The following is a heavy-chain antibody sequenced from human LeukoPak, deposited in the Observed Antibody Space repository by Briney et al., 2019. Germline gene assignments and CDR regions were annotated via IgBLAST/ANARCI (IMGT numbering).Heavy chain of an antibody. J-gene: IGHJ4*02. V-gene: IGHV1-24*01. D-gene: IGHD3-10*01. Sequence: ASVKVSCKVSGYTLTELSMHWERHAPGKGLEWMGGFDPEDGETIYAQKFQGRVTMTEDTSTDTAYMELSSLRSEDTAVYYCATSAVNYYGSGSYPPDYWGQGTLVTVSS. CDR2: FDPEDGET. CDR3: ATSAVNYYGSGSYPPDY. CDR1: GYTLTELS.